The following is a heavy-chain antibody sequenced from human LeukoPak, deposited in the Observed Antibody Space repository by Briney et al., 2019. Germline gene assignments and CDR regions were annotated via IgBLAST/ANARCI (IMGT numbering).Heavy chain of an antibody. D-gene: IGHD3-22*01. J-gene: IGHJ6*02. CDR1: GGTFSSYA. V-gene: IGHV1-69*01. Sequence: GASVKVSCKASGGTFSSYAISWVRQAPGQGLEWMGGIIPIFGTANYAQKFQGRVTITADESTSTAYMELSSLRSEDTAVYYCARDRGTYYDSSWPHYYYYYGMDVWGQGTTVTVSS. CDR2: IIPIFGTA. CDR3: ARDRGTYYDSSWPHYYYYYGMDV.